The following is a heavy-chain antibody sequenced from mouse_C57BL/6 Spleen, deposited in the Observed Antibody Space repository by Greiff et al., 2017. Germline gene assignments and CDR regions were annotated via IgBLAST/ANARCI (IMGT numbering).Heavy chain of an antibody. CDR3: TRDYYGSRRYYFDY. CDR1: GYTFTDYE. D-gene: IGHD1-1*01. V-gene: IGHV1-15*01. Sequence: QVQLQQSGAELVRPGASVTLSCKASGYTFTDYEMHWVKQTPVHGLEWIGAIDPETGGTAYNQKFKGKAILTADKSSSTAYMELRSLTSEDSAVYYCTRDYYGSRRYYFDYWGQGTTLTVSS. J-gene: IGHJ2*01. CDR2: IDPETGGT.